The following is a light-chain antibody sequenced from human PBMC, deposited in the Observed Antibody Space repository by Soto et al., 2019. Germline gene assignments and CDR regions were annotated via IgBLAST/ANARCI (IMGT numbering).Light chain of an antibody. CDR3: SSYTSSSTYV. V-gene: IGLV2-14*01. CDR1: NNDVGGYNY. CDR2: DVS. J-gene: IGLJ1*01. Sequence: QSVLTQPAYVYGFPGQTIAISLIGSNNDVGGYNYVSWHQQHPGKAPKVVIYDVSNRPSGVSDRFSGSKSGNTASLTISGLQAEDEADYYCSSYTSSSTYVFGTGTKITVL.